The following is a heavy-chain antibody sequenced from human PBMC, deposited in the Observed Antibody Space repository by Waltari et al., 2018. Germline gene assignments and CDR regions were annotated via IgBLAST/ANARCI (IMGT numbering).Heavy chain of an antibody. V-gene: IGHV1-69*10. CDR2: ISPILGIA. CDR3: AREMRYSSSSPFDY. CDR1: GGTFSSYA. J-gene: IGHJ4*02. D-gene: IGHD6-6*01. Sequence: QVQLVQSGAEVKKPGSSVKVSCKASGGTFSSYAISWVRQAPGQGLEWMGGISPILGIANFAPRFQGMVTITADKSTSTAYMELSILRSDDTAVYYCAREMRYSSSSPFDYWGQGTLVTVSS.